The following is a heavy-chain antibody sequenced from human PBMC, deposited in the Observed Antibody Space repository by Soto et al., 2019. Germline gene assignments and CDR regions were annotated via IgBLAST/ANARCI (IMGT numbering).Heavy chain of an antibody. CDR3: ARLGYSSSVYYGMDV. CDR2: IIPIFGTA. CDR1: GGTFSSYA. J-gene: IGHJ6*02. D-gene: IGHD6-13*01. V-gene: IGHV1-69*13. Sequence: SVRVYCKGSGGTFSSYAIIWVRHAPGQGLEWMGGIIPIFGTANYAQKFQGRVTITADESTSTAYMELSSLRSEDTAVYYCARLGYSSSVYYGMDVWGQGTTVTVSS.